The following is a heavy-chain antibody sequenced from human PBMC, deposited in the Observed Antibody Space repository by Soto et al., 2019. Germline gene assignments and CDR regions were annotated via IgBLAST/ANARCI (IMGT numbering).Heavy chain of an antibody. CDR3: ARDWWDEPAGKETVSQFDY. D-gene: IGHD6-13*01. CDR1: GFAFSNFG. V-gene: IGHV3-33*01. J-gene: IGHJ4*02. Sequence: QVQLVESGGGVVQPGRSLTLSCAASGFAFSNFGIHWVRQAPGKGLEWVAVIWNDGSSKYYADSVKGRFTISRDNSKNTLYLQMSSLRADDTAVYCCARDWWDEPAGKETVSQFDYWGQGTLVTVSS. CDR2: IWNDGSSK.